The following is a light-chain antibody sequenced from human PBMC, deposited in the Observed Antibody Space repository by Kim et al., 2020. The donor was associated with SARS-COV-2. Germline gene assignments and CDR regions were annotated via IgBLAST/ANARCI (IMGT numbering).Light chain of an antibody. Sequence: PGGTVTLTCVSSTPAVPSGHYPSWFQQNPGQAPRTLIYHTSNKQAWTPARFSGSLVGGKAALTLSGAQREDEAEYYCLLSYGGARVFGGGTQLTVL. CDR2: HTS. CDR1: TPAVPSGHY. CDR3: LLSYGGARV. V-gene: IGLV7-46*01. J-gene: IGLJ3*02.